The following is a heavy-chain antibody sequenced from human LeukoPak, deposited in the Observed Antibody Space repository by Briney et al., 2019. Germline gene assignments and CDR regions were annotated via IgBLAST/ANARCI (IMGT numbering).Heavy chain of an antibody. D-gene: IGHD3-10*01. V-gene: IGHV4-61*02. CDR3: AIHSAMGSYDY. Sequence: SQTLTLTCTVSGGSISSGSYYWSWIRQPAGKGLEWIGRIYTSGSTNYNPSLKSPLTISADTSKNQFSMKRSSVTAADTAVYYCAIHSAMGSYDYWGQGTLVTVSS. CDR2: IYTSGST. CDR1: GGSISSGSYY. J-gene: IGHJ4*02.